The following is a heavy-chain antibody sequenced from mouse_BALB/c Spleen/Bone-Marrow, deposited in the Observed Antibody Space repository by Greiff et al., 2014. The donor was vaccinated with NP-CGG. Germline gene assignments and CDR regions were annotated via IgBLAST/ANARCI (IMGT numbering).Heavy chain of an antibody. V-gene: IGHV1S22*01. CDR1: GYTFTSYW. J-gene: IGHJ4*01. D-gene: IGHD1-1*01. CDR2: IYPGSGST. Sequence: LQQSGSELVRPEASVKLSCKASGYTFTSYWMHWVRQRPGQGLEWIGNIYPGSGSTNYDEKFKSKATLTVDTSSSTAYMQLSSLTSEDSAVYYCRSYDYAMDYWGQGTSVTASS. CDR3: RSYDYAMDY.